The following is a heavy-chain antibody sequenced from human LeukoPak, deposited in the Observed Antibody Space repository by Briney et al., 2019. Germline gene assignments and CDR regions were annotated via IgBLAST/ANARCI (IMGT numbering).Heavy chain of an antibody. V-gene: IGHV1-8*03. Sequence: ASVKVSCKASGYTFSSYDINWVRQATGQGLEWMGWMNPNSGDRGYAQKFQGRVTITRNTSISTAYMELSSLRSEDTAVYYCARVLCSSTGCYSSPWFDPWGQETLVTVSS. CDR1: GYTFSSYD. D-gene: IGHD2-2*01. J-gene: IGHJ5*02. CDR3: ARVLCSSTGCYSSPWFDP. CDR2: MNPNSGDR.